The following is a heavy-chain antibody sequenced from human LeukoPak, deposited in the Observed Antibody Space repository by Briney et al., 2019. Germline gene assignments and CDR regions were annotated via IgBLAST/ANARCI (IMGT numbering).Heavy chain of an antibody. J-gene: IGHJ4*02. Sequence: SETLSLTCTVSGGSVSSYHWGWIRQPPGKGLEWIWHISYSGSTNYNPSLKSRVTISVDTSKNQFSLRLSSVTAADTAVYYCARGANWGSPDYWGQGTLVTVSS. CDR2: ISYSGST. CDR3: ARGANWGSPDY. CDR1: GGSVSSYH. D-gene: IGHD7-27*01. V-gene: IGHV4-59*02.